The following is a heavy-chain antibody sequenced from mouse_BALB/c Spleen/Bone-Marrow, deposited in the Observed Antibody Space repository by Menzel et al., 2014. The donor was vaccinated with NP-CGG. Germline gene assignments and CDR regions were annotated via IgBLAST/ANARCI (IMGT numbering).Heavy chain of an antibody. Sequence: QVQLKQSGAELVKPGAPVKLSCKASGYTFTSYWMSWVKQRPGRGLEWIGRIDPSDNETHYNQKFKDKATLTVDKSSSTAYIQLSSLTSEDSAVYYCARSTGYYWYFDVWGAGTTVTVSS. D-gene: IGHD2-2*01. CDR3: ARSTGYYWYFDV. CDR2: IDPSDNET. J-gene: IGHJ1*01. V-gene: IGHV1-69*02. CDR1: GYTFTSYW.